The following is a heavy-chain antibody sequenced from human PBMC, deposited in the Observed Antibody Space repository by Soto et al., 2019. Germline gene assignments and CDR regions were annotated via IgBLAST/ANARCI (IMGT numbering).Heavy chain of an antibody. CDR3: ARRYGWAFDI. J-gene: IGHJ3*02. CDR1: GGSISSYY. D-gene: IGHD3-16*01. CDR2: IYYSGST. Sequence: QVQLQESGPGLVKPSETLSLTCTVSGGSISSYYWSWIRQPPGKGLEWIGYIYYSGSTNYNPSLTSRVTISVDTSKNQFSLKLSCVTAADTAVDYCARRYGWAFDIWGQGTMVTVSS. V-gene: IGHV4-59*08.